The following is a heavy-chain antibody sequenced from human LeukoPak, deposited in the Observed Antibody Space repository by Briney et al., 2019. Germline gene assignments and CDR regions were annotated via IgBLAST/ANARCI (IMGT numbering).Heavy chain of an antibody. CDR3: ARGPVEMATGD. D-gene: IGHD5-24*01. Sequence: ASVKVSCKASGYTFTSYDITWVRQATGQGLEWMGWMNPNSNNTGYAQKFQGRITMTWNTSISTAYMELSSLRSEDTAVYYCARGPVEMATGDWGQGTLVTVSS. V-gene: IGHV1-8*01. CDR1: GYTFTSYD. CDR2: MNPNSNNT. J-gene: IGHJ4*02.